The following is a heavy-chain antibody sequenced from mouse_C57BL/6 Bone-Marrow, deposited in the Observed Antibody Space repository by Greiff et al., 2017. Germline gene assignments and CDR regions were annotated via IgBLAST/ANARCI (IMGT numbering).Heavy chain of an antibody. V-gene: IGHV5-4*01. Sequence: EVQLVESGGGLVKPGGSLKLSCAASGFTFSSCAMSWVRQTPEKRLEWVATISDGGSYTYYPDNVKGRFTISRDNAKNNLYLQMSHLKSEDTAMYYCARVPSSYAMDYWGQGTSVTVSS. CDR1: GFTFSSCA. CDR2: ISDGGSYT. CDR3: ARVPSSYAMDY. J-gene: IGHJ4*01. D-gene: IGHD3-2*02.